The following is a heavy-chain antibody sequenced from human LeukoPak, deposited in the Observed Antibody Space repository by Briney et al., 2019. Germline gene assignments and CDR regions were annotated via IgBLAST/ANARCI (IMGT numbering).Heavy chain of an antibody. CDR2: INIKTDGGTP. CDR1: GLTYSNAW. Sequence: GSLRLSRAASGLTYSNAWMSGLHQAPAKGLDWVGRINIKTDGGTPHYAAPVKGRFTISSDDSKNQLYLPMNSLKTEDTAVYYCTTAQVAGRVSLVRGVIIAGWFDTWGQGTLVTVSS. D-gene: IGHD3-10*01. J-gene: IGHJ5*02. V-gene: IGHV3-15*01. CDR3: TTAQVAGRVSLVRGVIIAGWFDT.